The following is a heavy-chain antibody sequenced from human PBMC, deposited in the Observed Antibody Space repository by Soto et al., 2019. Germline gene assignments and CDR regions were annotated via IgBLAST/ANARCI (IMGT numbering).Heavy chain of an antibody. V-gene: IGHV1-69*01. CDR2: IIPMYGPA. CDR3: ARVTSMVRGVIDNWFDP. J-gene: IGHJ5*02. D-gene: IGHD3-10*01. CDR1: GGTFSSYA. Sequence: QVPLVQSGAEVKKPGSSVTVSCKASGGTFSSYAIHWVRQAPGQGLEWVGGIIPMYGPAKYAQRFQGKVTITPEETTTTVYMELTSLTSQDTAVYYCARVTSMVRGVIDNWFDPWGHGTLVTVSS.